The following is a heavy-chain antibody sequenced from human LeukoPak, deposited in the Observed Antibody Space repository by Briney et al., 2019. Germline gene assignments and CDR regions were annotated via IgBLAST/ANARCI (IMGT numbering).Heavy chain of an antibody. J-gene: IGHJ4*02. Sequence: SETLSLTCTVSGGSISSGSYYWSWIRQPAGKGLEWIGHIYTSGSTNYNPSLKSRVTISGDTSKNQFSLRLSSVTAADTAVYYCARASYSYDISGWVPFDYWGQGTLVTVSS. CDR3: ARASYSYDISGWVPFDY. CDR2: IYTSGST. D-gene: IGHD3-22*01. CDR1: GGSISSGSYY. V-gene: IGHV4-61*09.